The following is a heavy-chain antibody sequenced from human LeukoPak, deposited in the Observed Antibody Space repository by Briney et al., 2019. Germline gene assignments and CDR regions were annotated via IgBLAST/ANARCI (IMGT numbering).Heavy chain of an antibody. J-gene: IGHJ4*02. CDR3: ARTFSSGSTDY. Sequence: ASVKVSYTASGYTFTSYGISWVRQAPGQGLEWMGWISAYNGNTNYAQKLQGRVTMTTDTSTSTAYMELRSLRSDDTAVYYCARTFSSGSTDYWGQGTLVTVSS. V-gene: IGHV1-18*01. CDR1: GYTFTSYG. CDR2: ISAYNGNT. D-gene: IGHD1-26*01.